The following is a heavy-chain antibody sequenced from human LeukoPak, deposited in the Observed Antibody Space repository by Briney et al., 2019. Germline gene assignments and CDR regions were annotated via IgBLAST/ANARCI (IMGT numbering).Heavy chain of an antibody. CDR1: GFTFSTYA. J-gene: IGHJ4*02. CDR3: AKSDCGGDCHLLDF. Sequence: TGGSLRLSCAASGFTFSTYAMSWVRQAPGKGLEWVSHFGGSGGTIYYADSVRGRFTISRDNSKNTLYLQMNSLRAEDTAVYYCAKSDCGGDCHLLDFWGQGTLVTLSS. V-gene: IGHV3-23*01. CDR2: FGGSGGTI. D-gene: IGHD2-21*02.